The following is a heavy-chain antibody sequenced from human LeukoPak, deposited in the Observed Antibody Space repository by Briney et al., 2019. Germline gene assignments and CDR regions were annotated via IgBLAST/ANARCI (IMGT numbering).Heavy chain of an antibody. Sequence: ASVKVPCKASGYTFTSYGISWVRQAPGQGLEWMGWISAYNGNTNYAQKLQGRVTMTTDTSTSTAYMELRSLGSDDTAVYYCARDPTYVSKQQLDYYYGMDVWGKGTTVTVSS. J-gene: IGHJ6*04. CDR2: ISAYNGNT. D-gene: IGHD6-13*01. CDR1: GYTFTSYG. CDR3: ARDPTYVSKQQLDYYYGMDV. V-gene: IGHV1-18*04.